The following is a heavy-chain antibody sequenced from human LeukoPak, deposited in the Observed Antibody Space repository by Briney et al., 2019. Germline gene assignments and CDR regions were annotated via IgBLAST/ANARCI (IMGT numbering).Heavy chain of an antibody. V-gene: IGHV4-38-2*01. Sequence: SETLSLTCAVSDFSISSAYYWGWIRQPPGKGLEWIGSIYHSGSTYYNSSLKSRVTISIDTSKNHFSLNLISVTVADTAVYYCARQWSITGNPNWFDPWGQGTLVTVSS. CDR2: IYHSGST. J-gene: IGHJ5*02. CDR1: DFSISSAYY. CDR3: ARQWSITGNPNWFDP. D-gene: IGHD1-20*01.